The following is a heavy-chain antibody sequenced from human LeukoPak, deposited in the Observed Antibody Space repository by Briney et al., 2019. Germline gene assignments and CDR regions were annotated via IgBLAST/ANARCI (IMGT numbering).Heavy chain of an antibody. V-gene: IGHV4-39*01. D-gene: IGHD1-1*01. CDR3: ARQGPTETFDY. CDR1: GGSISGSY. Sequence: NPSETLSLTCTVSGGSISGSYWGWIRQPPGTGLEWIGNFYYTGSTYYNPSLKSRVTISADTSKNQFSMRLRSVTVADTAVYYCARQGPTETFDYWGQGALVTVSS. J-gene: IGHJ4*02. CDR2: FYYTGST.